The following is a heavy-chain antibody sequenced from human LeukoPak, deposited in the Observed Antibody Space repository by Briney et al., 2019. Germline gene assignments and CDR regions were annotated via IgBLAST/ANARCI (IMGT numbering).Heavy chain of an antibody. CDR2: IIPIFGTA. D-gene: IGHD3-22*01. CDR3: ARDAPYYYDSSGPMGAFDI. Sequence: SVKVSCKPSVGTFSSSAISCGRQAPGQGLEWMGGIIPIFGTANYAQKFQGRVTITADESTSTAYMELSSLRSEDTAVYYCARDAPYYYDSSGPMGAFDIWGQGTMVTVSS. V-gene: IGHV1-69*13. J-gene: IGHJ3*02. CDR1: VGTFSSSA.